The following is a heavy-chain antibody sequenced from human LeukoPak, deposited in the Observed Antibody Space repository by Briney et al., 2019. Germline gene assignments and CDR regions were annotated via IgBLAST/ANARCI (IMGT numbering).Heavy chain of an antibody. CDR2: ISAYNGNT. Sequence: ASVKVSCKASGYTFTSYGISWVRQAPGQGLEWMGWISAYNGNTNYAQKLQGRVTMTTDTSMSTAYMELRSLRSDDTAVYYCARAPIYQSIAAAGINYWGQGTLVTVSS. D-gene: IGHD6-13*01. J-gene: IGHJ4*02. CDR3: ARAPIYQSIAAAGINY. CDR1: GYTFTSYG. V-gene: IGHV1-18*01.